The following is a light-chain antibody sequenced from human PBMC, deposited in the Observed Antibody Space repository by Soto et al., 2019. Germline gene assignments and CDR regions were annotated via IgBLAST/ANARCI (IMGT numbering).Light chain of an antibody. J-gene: IGKJ2*01. CDR2: GAS. V-gene: IGKV3-20*01. CDR1: QSVSSSY. CDR3: HHYGSSPA. Sequence: EIVLTQSPGTLSLSPGERATLSCRASQSVSSSYLAWYQQKPGQAPRLLIYGASSRATGIPDRFSGSGSGTDFTLTISRLEPEDFALFYCHHYGSSPAFGQRTKLEIK.